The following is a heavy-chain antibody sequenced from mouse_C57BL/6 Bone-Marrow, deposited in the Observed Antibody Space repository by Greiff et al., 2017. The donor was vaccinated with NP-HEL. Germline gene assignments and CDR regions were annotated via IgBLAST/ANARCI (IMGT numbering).Heavy chain of an antibody. CDR3: ARQIRLRLDY. CDR1: GYAFSSSW. CDR2: IYPGDGDT. J-gene: IGHJ2*01. D-gene: IGHD3-2*02. Sequence: VQLQQSGPELVKPGASVKISCKASGYAFSSSWMNWVKQRPGKGLEWIGRIYPGDGDTNYNGKFKGKATLTADKSSSTAYMQLSSLTSEDSAVYFCARQIRLRLDYWGKGTTLTVSS. V-gene: IGHV1-82*01.